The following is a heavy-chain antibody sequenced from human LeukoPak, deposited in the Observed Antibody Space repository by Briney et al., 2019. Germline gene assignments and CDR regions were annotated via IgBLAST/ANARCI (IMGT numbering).Heavy chain of an antibody. D-gene: IGHD6-19*01. CDR3: AKDLEPYTSGWYGDY. V-gene: IGHV3-33*06. Sequence: GTSLRLSCAASGLTFKSYGMHWVRQAPGKGLEWVAVIWYDGSNKYYADSVKGRFTISRDNSKNTLFLQMNSLRVEDTAVYHCAKDLEPYTSGWYGDYWGQGTLVTVSS. CDR1: GLTFKSYG. J-gene: IGHJ4*02. CDR2: IWYDGSNK.